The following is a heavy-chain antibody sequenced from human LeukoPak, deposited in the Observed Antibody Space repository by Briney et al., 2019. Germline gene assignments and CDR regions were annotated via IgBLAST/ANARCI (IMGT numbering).Heavy chain of an antibody. CDR1: GGSISSGSYY. J-gene: IGHJ4*02. CDR3: ARGLSHYDSSFDY. V-gene: IGHV4-61*02. Sequence: PSETLSLTCTVSGGSISSGSYYWSWIRQPAGKGLEWIGRIYTSGSTNYNPSLQSRVTMSVDMSKNQFSLRLSPLTAADTAIYYCARGLSHYDSSFDYWGQGTLVTVSS. D-gene: IGHD3-22*01. CDR2: IYTSGST.